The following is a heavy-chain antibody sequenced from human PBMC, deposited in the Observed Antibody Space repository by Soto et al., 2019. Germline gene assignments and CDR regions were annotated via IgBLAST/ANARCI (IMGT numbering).Heavy chain of an antibody. J-gene: IGHJ6*02. CDR1: GGTFSSYT. Sequence: QVQLVQSGAEVKKPGSSVKVSCKASGGTFSSYTISWVRQAPGQGLEWMGRIIPILGIANYAQKFQGRVTITADKXXSXAXXELSSLRSEDTAVYYCARDFYSGSYYDVYYYGMDVWGQGTTVTVSS. V-gene: IGHV1-69*08. D-gene: IGHD1-26*01. CDR2: IIPILGIA. CDR3: ARDFYSGSYYDVYYYGMDV.